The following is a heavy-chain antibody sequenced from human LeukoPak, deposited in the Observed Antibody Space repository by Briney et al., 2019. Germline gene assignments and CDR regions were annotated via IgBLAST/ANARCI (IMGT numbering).Heavy chain of an antibody. Sequence: PGGSLRLSCAASGFTVSSNYMSWVRQAPGKGLEWVSVIYSGGSTYYADSVKGRFTISRDNAKNSLYLQMNSLRAEDTAVYYCAISDMAAAGIDYWGQGTLVTVSS. J-gene: IGHJ4*02. CDR3: AISDMAAAGIDY. CDR2: IYSGGST. D-gene: IGHD6-13*01. V-gene: IGHV3-53*01. CDR1: GFTVSSNY.